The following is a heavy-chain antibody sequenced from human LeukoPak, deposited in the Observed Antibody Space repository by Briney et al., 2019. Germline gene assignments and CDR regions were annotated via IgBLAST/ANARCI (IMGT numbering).Heavy chain of an antibody. V-gene: IGHV3-48*01. D-gene: IGHD3-22*01. Sequence: GGSLRLSCAASGFTFSSYSMNWVRQAPGKGLEWVSYISSSSSTIYYADSVKGLFTISRDNAKNSLYLQMNSLRAEDTAVYYCARDLITMTAAPLGYWGQGTLVTVSS. CDR3: ARDLITMTAAPLGY. CDR2: ISSSSSTI. J-gene: IGHJ4*02. CDR1: GFTFSSYS.